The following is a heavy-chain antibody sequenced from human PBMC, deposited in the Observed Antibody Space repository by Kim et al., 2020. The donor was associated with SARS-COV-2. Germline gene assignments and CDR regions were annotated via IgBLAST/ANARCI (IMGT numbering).Heavy chain of an antibody. Sequence: PGGSLRLSCAASGFTFSGFGLHWVRQASGKGLEWVARIGSKSATAYAASVKGRFTISRDDSQNTAFLQMNSLKTEDTAVYFCTRGYCGDGGCSHMDVWGQGTTVTVSS. CDR3: TRGYCGDGGCSHMDV. CDR2: IGSKSAT. V-gene: IGHV3-73*01. D-gene: IGHD2-15*01. CDR1: GFTFSGFG. J-gene: IGHJ6*02.